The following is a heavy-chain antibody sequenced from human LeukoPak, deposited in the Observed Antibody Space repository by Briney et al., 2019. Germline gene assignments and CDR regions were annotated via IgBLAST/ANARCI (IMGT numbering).Heavy chain of an antibody. CDR1: GFSFASYA. V-gene: IGHV3-23*01. CDR2: ISGSGVTT. CDR3: ARTSPIVAYY. J-gene: IGHJ4*02. D-gene: IGHD5-12*01. Sequence: GGSLRLSCAASGFSFASYAMNWVRQAPGKGLEWVSVISGSGVTTYYADSVKGRFTISRDNSKNTLYLQLNSLRAEDTAVYYCARTSPIVAYYWGQGTLVTVSS.